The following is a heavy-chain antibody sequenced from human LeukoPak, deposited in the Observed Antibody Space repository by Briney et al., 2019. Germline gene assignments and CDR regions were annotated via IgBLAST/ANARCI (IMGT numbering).Heavy chain of an antibody. V-gene: IGHV3-23*01. CDR2: ISASGGST. D-gene: IGHD2-15*01. CDR1: GFTFSSYA. CDR3: AKEILTTRILSSPAKVHYMDV. Sequence: GGSLRLSCAASGFTFSSYAMSWVGQAPGKGLEWVSAISASGGSTYYADSVQGRFPISRDNSKNTLYLKMNSLRAEDMAVYYCAKEILTTRILSSPAKVHYMDVWGKGTTVTVSS. J-gene: IGHJ6*03.